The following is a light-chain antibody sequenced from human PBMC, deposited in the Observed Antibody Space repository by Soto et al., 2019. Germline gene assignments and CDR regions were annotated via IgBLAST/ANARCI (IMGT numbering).Light chain of an antibody. CDR1: SSDVGGYNY. Sequence: QSVLTQPASVSGSPGQSITISCTGTSSDVGGYNYVSWYQQHPGKAPKLLIYAVSNRPSGVSNRFSGSKSGNTASLTISGLQAEDDADYYCSSYTISSTLGVFGTGTQLTVL. CDR3: SSYTISSTLGV. CDR2: AVS. V-gene: IGLV2-14*01. J-gene: IGLJ7*01.